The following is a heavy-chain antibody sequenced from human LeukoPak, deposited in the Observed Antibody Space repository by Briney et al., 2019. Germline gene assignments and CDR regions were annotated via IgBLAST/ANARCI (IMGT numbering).Heavy chain of an antibody. V-gene: IGHV4-59*12. J-gene: IGHJ4*02. D-gene: IGHD6-19*01. CDR3: ARDSRVGTGWPYYCDY. Sequence: SETLSLTCTVSGGSISSYYWSWIRQPPGKGLEWIGYIYYSGSTSYNPSLKSRVTISVDTSKNQFSLKLSSVTAADTAVYYCARDSRVGTGWPYYCDYWGQGTLVTVSS. CDR2: IYYSGST. CDR1: GGSISSYY.